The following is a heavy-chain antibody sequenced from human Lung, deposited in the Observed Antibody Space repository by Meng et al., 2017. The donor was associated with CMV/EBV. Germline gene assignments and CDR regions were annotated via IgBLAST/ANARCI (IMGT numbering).Heavy chain of an antibody. CDR2: IYYSAST. CDR1: GGPISSCSHY. J-gene: IGHJ4*02. CDR3: ASTIYSSSVFDY. Sequence: SETXSLXXTVSGGPISSCSHYWGWIRQPPGKGLEWIGSIYYSASTYYNPSLKSRVTISVDTSKNQFSLKLSAVTAADTAVYYCASTIYSSSVFDYWGQGTLVXVSS. V-gene: IGHV4-39*01. D-gene: IGHD6-6*01.